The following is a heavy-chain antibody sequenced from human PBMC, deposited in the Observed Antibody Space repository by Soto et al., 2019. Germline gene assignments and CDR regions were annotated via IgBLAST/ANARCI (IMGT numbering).Heavy chain of an antibody. V-gene: IGHV4-38-2*02. J-gene: IGHJ6*02. D-gene: IGHD3-10*01. CDR1: GYSISSGYY. Sequence: SETLSLTCAVSGYSISSGYYWGWIRQPPGKGLEWIGSIYHSGSTYYNPSLKSRVTISVDTSKNQFSLKLSSVTAADTAVYYCARDGSFITMVRGVIVYYGMDVWGQGTTVTVSS. CDR2: IYHSGST. CDR3: ARDGSFITMVRGVIVYYGMDV.